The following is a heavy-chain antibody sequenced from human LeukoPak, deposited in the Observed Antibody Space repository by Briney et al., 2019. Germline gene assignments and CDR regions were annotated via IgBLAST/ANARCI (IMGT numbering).Heavy chain of an antibody. CDR1: GDSVSSGGYY. V-gene: IGHV4-30-2*01. CDR2: IYQSGST. D-gene: IGHD6-6*01. Sequence: KPSQTLSLTCTVSGDSVSSGGYYWSWIRQPPGKGLEWIGYIYQSGSTYYNPSLKSRVTISVDRSKNQFSLKLSPVTAADTAVYYCARVEYSSSPAHFDYWGQGTLVTVSS. J-gene: IGHJ4*02. CDR3: ARVEYSSSPAHFDY.